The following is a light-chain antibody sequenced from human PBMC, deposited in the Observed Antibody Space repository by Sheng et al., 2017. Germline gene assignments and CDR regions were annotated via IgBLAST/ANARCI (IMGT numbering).Light chain of an antibody. J-gene: IGKJ3*01. V-gene: IGKV3-15*01. CDR3: QQYYSYPFT. CDR2: GAS. Sequence: EIVMTQSPATLSVSPGERATLSCRASQSVSNNLAWYQQKPGQAPRLLIYGASTRATGIPARFRGSGSGTEFTLTISCLQSEDFATYYCQQYYSYPFTFGPGTKVDIK. CDR1: QSVSNN.